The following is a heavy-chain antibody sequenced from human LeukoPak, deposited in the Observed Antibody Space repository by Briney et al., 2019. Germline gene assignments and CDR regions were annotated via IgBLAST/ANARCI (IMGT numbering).Heavy chain of an antibody. V-gene: IGHV3-23*01. CDR1: GFTFSSNS. J-gene: IGHJ4*02. CDR3: AKGGSSYSEMDY. CDR2: LSASGGLT. D-gene: IGHD4-11*01. Sequence: PGGSLRLSCAASGFTFSSNSMSWVRQAPGKGLEWVSGLSASGGLTYYSDSVKGRFTISRDNSKNTLYLQMNSLRADDTAVYYCAKGGSSYSEMDYWGQGTLVTVSS.